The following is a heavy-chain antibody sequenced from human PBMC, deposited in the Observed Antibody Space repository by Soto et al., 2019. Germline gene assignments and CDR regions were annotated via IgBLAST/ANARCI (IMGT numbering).Heavy chain of an antibody. D-gene: IGHD3-22*01. CDR2: IIPIFGTA. J-gene: IGHJ3*02. CDR1: GGTFSSYA. CDR3: ASGSGYYSTAAFDI. Sequence: ASVKVSCKASGGTFSSYAISWVRQAPGQGLELMGGIIPIFGTANYAQKFQGRVTITADESTSTAYMELSSLRSEDTAVYYCASGSGYYSTAAFDIWGQGTMVTV. V-gene: IGHV1-69*13.